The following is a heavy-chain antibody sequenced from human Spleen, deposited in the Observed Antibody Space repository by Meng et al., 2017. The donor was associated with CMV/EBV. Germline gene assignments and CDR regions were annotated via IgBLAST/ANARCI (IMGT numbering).Heavy chain of an antibody. Sequence: QVPLQAAGPAPGKPSQTLSLTWTVSGGSISSGDYYGSLIRQPPGKGLEWIGYIYYSGSTYYNPSLKSRVTISVDTSKNQFSLKLSSVTAADTAVYYCARASSGWYTTNFDYWGQGTLVTVSS. D-gene: IGHD6-19*01. CDR1: GGSISSGDYY. J-gene: IGHJ4*02. V-gene: IGHV4-30-4*08. CDR2: IYYSGST. CDR3: ARASSGWYTTNFDY.